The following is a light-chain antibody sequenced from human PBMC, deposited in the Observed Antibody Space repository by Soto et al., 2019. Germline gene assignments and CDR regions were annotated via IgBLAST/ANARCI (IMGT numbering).Light chain of an antibody. CDR2: EGT. Sequence: QSALTQPASVSGSPGQSIIISCTGTSRDVGNYNLFSWYQQYTDKAPKLIIYEGTKRPSGVSDRFSGSWSGNTASLTISGLRAEEEADYYCCARADTSTVLFGGGTKLTVL. CDR3: CARADTSTVL. V-gene: IGLV2-23*01. CDR1: SRDVGNYNL. J-gene: IGLJ2*01.